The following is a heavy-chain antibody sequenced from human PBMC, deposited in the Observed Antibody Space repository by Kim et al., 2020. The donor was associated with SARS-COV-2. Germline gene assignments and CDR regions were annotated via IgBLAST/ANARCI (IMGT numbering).Heavy chain of an antibody. CDR2: FDPEDGET. CDR1: GYTLTELS. CDR3: ATPPPGPGDYYYMDV. V-gene: IGHV1-24*01. Sequence: ASVKVSCKVSGYTLTELSMHWVRQAPGKGLEWMRGFDPEDGETIYAQKFQGRVTMTEDTSTDTAYMELSSLRSEDTAVYYCATPPPGPGDYYYMDVWGKGTTVTVSS. J-gene: IGHJ6*03.